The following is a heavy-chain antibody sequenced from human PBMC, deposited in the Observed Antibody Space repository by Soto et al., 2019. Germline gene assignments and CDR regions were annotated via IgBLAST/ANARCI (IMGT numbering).Heavy chain of an antibody. CDR2: IYRGDSDI. Sequence: GESLKISCKGSGYSFTSYWIAWVRQMPGKGLEWMGIIYRGDSDIRYSPSFQGQVTMSTDKSISTAYLQRDSLKASDTAMYYCARHRDIVVVVAPCLDYWGQGTLVTVSS. J-gene: IGHJ4*02. CDR3: ARHRDIVVVVAPCLDY. D-gene: IGHD2-15*01. V-gene: IGHV5-51*01. CDR1: GYSFTSYW.